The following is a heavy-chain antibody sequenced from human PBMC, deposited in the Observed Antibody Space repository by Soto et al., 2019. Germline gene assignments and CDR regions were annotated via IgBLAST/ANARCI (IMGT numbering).Heavy chain of an antibody. D-gene: IGHD3-10*01. CDR1: GGTFSSYA. CDR3: ARYRITMVRGVISVYYYYGMDV. J-gene: IGHJ6*02. CDR2: IIPIFGTA. V-gene: IGHV1-69*13. Sequence: SVKVSCKASGGTFSSYAISWVRQAPGQGLEWMGGIIPIFGTANYAQKFQGRVTITADESTSTAYMELSSLRSEDTAVYYCARYRITMVRGVISVYYYYGMDVWGQGTTVTVSS.